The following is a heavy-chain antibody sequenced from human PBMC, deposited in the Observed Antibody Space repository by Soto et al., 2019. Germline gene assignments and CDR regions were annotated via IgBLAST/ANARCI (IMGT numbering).Heavy chain of an antibody. D-gene: IGHD3-10*01. J-gene: IGHJ6*02. V-gene: IGHV1-58*01. CDR3: AADRFGPSTYYGMDV. Sequence: QMRLVQSGPEVKKPGTSVKVSCQASGFTFSNSAVQWVRQARGQRLEWIGWIVVGSSNTLYAQEFQGRVTISGDMSTSTAYMELNSLRFEDTAVYYCAADRFGPSTYYGMDVWGQGTTVTVSS. CDR1: GFTFSNSA. CDR2: IVVGSSNT.